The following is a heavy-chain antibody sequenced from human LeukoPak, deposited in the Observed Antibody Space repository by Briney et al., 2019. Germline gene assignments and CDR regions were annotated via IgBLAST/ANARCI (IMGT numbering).Heavy chain of an antibody. CDR2: VYHSGRS. J-gene: IGHJ5*02. Sequence: SETLSLTCTVSGYPISGDYYGGWIRQPPGKELVWIGPVYHSGRSYYNPSLKTRVIISVDTSKNQFSLKLSSVTAADTAVYYCARSMVRGVIYWFDPWGQGTLVTVSS. V-gene: IGHV4-38-2*02. CDR1: GYPISGDYY. D-gene: IGHD3-10*01. CDR3: ARSMVRGVIYWFDP.